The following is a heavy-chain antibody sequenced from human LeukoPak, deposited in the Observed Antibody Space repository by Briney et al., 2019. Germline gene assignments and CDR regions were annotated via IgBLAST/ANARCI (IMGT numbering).Heavy chain of an antibody. CDR2: INPSGGST. J-gene: IGHJ5*02. CDR1: GYTFTSYY. CDR3: ARDWGLAYDFWSGYYKGNWFDP. Sequence: ASVKVSCKASGYTFTSYYMHWVRQAPGQGLEWMGIINPSGGSTSYAQKFQGRVTMTRDTSTSIVYMELSSLRSEDTAVYYCARDWGLAYDFWSGYYKGNWFDPWGQGTLVTVSS. D-gene: IGHD3-3*01. V-gene: IGHV1-46*01.